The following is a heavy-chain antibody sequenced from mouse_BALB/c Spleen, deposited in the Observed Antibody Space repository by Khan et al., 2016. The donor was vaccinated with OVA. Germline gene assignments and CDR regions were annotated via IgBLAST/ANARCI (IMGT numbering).Heavy chain of an antibody. J-gene: IGHJ3*01. Sequence: VQPKQSGPSLVKPSQTLSLTCSVTGDSITSGYWNWIRKFPGNKLEYMGYIIYTGYTYYNPSLQSRISITRHTSKNQYYLQLNSVTDEDTATYYCARSTYRYAFVYWGQGTLVTVSA. CDR2: IIYTGYT. CDR1: GDSITSGY. D-gene: IGHD2-12*01. CDR3: ARSTYRYAFVY. V-gene: IGHV3-8*02.